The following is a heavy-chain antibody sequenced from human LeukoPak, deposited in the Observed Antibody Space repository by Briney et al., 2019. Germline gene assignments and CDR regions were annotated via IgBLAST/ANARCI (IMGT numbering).Heavy chain of an antibody. Sequence: SETLSLTCTVSGGSISSYYWSWIRQPPGKGLEWIGYFYSSGLTNYNPSLESRVTISVDTSKNQFSLKLSSVTAADTAVYYCARDPIGAAGTGYWGQGTLVTVSS. J-gene: IGHJ4*02. CDR1: GGSISSYY. CDR2: FYSSGLT. V-gene: IGHV4-59*01. CDR3: ARDPIGAAGTGY. D-gene: IGHD6-13*01.